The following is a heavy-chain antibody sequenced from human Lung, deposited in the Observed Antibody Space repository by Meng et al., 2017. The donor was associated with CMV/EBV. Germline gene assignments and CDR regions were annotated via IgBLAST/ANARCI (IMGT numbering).Heavy chain of an antibody. CDR1: S. CDR3: ARDLRRYCSSTSCSPAAGYFDY. V-gene: IGHV3-21*01. Sequence: SMNWFRQAPGKGLEWVSSISSSSSYIYYADSVKGRFTISRDNAKNSLYLQMNSLRAEDTAVYYCARDLRRYCSSTSCSPAAGYFDYWGQGTLVTVSS. D-gene: IGHD2-2*01. CDR2: ISSSSSYI. J-gene: IGHJ4*02.